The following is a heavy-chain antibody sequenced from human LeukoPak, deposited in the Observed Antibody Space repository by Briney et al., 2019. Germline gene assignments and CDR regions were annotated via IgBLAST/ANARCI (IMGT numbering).Heavy chain of an antibody. CDR3: AKDQYQLPFDY. D-gene: IGHD2-2*01. CDR2: ISANGGST. V-gene: IGHV3-23*01. Sequence: GGSLRLSCAASGFSFSSYGMSWGRQAPGKGLEWVSGISANGGSTYYADSVKGRFTISRDNSKNTLYLQMNSLRAEDTAVYYCAKDQYQLPFDYWGQGTLVTVSS. CDR1: GFSFSSYG. J-gene: IGHJ4*02.